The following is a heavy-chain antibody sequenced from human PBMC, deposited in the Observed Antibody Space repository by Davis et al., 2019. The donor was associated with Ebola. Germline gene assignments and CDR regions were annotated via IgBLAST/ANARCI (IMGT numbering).Heavy chain of an antibody. V-gene: IGHV1-69*13. J-gene: IGHJ4*02. D-gene: IGHD6-13*01. CDR2: IIPIFGTA. Sequence: SVKVSCKASGGTFSSYAISWVRQAPGQGLEWMGGIIPIFGTANYAQKFQGRVTITADEFTGTAYMELSSLRSEDTAVYYCARDKQQLVLKYFDYWGQGTLVTVSS. CDR3: ARDKQQLVLKYFDY. CDR1: GGTFSSYA.